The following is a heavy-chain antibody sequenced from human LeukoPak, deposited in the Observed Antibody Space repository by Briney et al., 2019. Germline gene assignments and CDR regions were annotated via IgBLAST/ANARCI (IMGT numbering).Heavy chain of an antibody. D-gene: IGHD3-22*01. J-gene: IGHJ4*02. CDR1: RFTFSNYA. V-gene: IGHV3-23*01. CDR2: ISGSGGST. CDR3: AKSAYYDSSGFYREYCFDY. Sequence: GGSLRLSCAASRFTFSNYAMSWVRQAPGKGLEWVSTISGSGGSTYYADSVKGRFTISRDNSKNTLHLQMNSLRAEDTAVYYGAKSAYYDSSGFYREYCFDYWGQGTLVTVSS.